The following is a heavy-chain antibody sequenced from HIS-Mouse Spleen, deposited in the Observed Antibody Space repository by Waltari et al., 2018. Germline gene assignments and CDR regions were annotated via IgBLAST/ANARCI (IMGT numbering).Heavy chain of an antibody. CDR1: GDSVPSNSAA. D-gene: IGHD6-13*01. Sequence: QVQLQQSGPGLVKPSQTLSLTCAISGDSVPSNSAAWNWLRQSPSGGLEWLGRTYYRSKWYNDYAVSVKSRITINPDTSKNQFSLQLNSVTPEDTAVYYCARSGFVAAAGTIDYWGQGTLVTVSS. J-gene: IGHJ4*02. CDR2: TYYRSKWYN. CDR3: ARSGFVAAAGTIDY. V-gene: IGHV6-1*01.